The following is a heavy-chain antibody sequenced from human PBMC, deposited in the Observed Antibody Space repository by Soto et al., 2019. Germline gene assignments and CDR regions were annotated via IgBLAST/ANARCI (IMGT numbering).Heavy chain of an antibody. D-gene: IGHD2-2*01. V-gene: IGHV3-48*03. Sequence: GGSLRLSCAASGFTFSSYEMNWVRQAPGKGLEWVSYISSSGSTIYYADSVKGRFTISRDNAKSSLYLQMNSLRAEDTAVYYCARGQYCSSTSCYLRYYYYGMDVWGQGTTVTVSS. CDR1: GFTFSSYE. J-gene: IGHJ6*02. CDR2: ISSSGSTI. CDR3: ARGQYCSSTSCYLRYYYYGMDV.